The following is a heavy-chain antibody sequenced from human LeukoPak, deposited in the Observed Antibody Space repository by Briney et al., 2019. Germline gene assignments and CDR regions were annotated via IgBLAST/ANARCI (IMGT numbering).Heavy chain of an antibody. CDR1: GFRFSSYA. CDR2: ISGSGVST. J-gene: IGHJ6*03. Sequence: AGGSLTLSCAASGFRFSSYAMSWVRQAPGQGLEWGSAISGSGVSTYYADSVKGRFTVSRDNSKNTLYLQMSSLRAEDTAVYYCARGTSRTSYYMDVWGKGTTVTVSS. D-gene: IGHD1-7*01. CDR3: ARGTSRTSYYMDV. V-gene: IGHV3-23*01.